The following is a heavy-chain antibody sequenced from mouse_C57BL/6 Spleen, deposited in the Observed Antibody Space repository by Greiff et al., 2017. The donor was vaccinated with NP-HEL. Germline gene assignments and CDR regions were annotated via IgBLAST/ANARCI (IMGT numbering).Heavy chain of an antibody. CDR3: ATTTVVANCWYFDV. V-gene: IGHV1-22*01. J-gene: IGHJ1*03. D-gene: IGHD1-1*01. Sequence: EVQLQQSGPELVKPGASVKMSCKASGYTFTDYNMHWVKQSHGKSLEWIGYINPNNGGTSNNQKYKGKATLTVKKSSSTAYMEHRSLTSEDSAVFYCATTTVVANCWYFDVWGTETTVTVSS. CDR1: GYTFTDYN. CDR2: INPNNGGT.